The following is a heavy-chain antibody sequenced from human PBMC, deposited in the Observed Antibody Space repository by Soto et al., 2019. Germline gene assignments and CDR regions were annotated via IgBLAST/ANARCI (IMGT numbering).Heavy chain of an antibody. Sequence: SETLSLTCTVSGGSISSSSYYWGWIRQPPXKGLEWIGSIYYSGSTYYNPSLKSRVTISVDTSKNQFSLKLSSVTAADTAVYYCARSPFYCDSRPGTYGMDVWGQGTTVTVSS. CDR3: ARSPFYCDSRPGTYGMDV. CDR2: IYYSGST. CDR1: GGSISSSSYY. J-gene: IGHJ6*02. D-gene: IGHD4-17*01. V-gene: IGHV4-39*01.